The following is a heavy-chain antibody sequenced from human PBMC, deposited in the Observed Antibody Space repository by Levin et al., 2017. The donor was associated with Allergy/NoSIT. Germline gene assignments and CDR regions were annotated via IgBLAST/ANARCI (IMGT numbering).Heavy chain of an antibody. J-gene: IGHJ4*02. D-gene: IGHD3-9*01. V-gene: IGHV6-1*01. CDR3: ARDYDMLTGSSMGFDY. CDR1: GDNVSTTNVA. CDR2: TYYRSKWYS. Sequence: SQTLSLTCAVSGDNVSTTNVAWNWIRQSPSRGLEWLGRTYYRSKWYSNYAVSVESRISINPDTTKNQFSLHLNSVTPEDTAVYYCARDYDMLTGSSMGFDYWGRGALVTVSS.